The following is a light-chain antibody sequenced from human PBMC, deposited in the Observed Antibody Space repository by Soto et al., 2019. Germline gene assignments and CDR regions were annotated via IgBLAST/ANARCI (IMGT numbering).Light chain of an antibody. V-gene: IGKV1-9*01. J-gene: IGKJ5*01. CDR3: QQLNSSPIT. CDR1: QGISSY. Sequence: DIQLTQSPSFLSASVGDRVTITCRASQGISSYLAWYQQKPGEDPKLLIYDASTLQGGGPSRFSGSRSGTEFTHTSSSRQPGDFATYYCQQLNSSPITFGQGTRLEIK. CDR2: DAS.